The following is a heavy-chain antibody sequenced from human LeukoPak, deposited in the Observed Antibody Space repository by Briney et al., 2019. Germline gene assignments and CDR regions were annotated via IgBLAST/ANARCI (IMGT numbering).Heavy chain of an antibody. D-gene: IGHD6-19*01. V-gene: IGHV3-30-3*02. J-gene: IGHJ6*02. CDR1: RFSSSSDA. Sequence: PGKSLRLSCAPSRFSSSSDAMYCGREAPGKGLEWVAVLSYDGSNTYHADSVKGRFIISRDNSKNRVYMQMNSLRPDYTPCGHCGVLQCTAGCAYYNDAIAVWGQGTTVTVSS. CDR3: GVLQCTAGCAYYNDAIAV. CDR2: LSYDGSNT.